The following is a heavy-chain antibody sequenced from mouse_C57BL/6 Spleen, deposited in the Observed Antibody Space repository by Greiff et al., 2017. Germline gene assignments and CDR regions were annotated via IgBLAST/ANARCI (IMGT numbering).Heavy chain of an antibody. CDR1: GYTFTSYD. CDR3: ARGYYYGSSLFAY. CDR2: IYPRDGST. Sequence: QVQLKQSGPELVKPGASVKLSCKASGYTFTSYDINWVKQRPGQGLEWIGWIYPRDGSTKYNEKFKGKATLTVYTSSSTAYMELHSLTSEDSAVYFCARGYYYGSSLFAYWGQGTLVTVSA. V-gene: IGHV1-85*01. D-gene: IGHD1-1*01. J-gene: IGHJ3*01.